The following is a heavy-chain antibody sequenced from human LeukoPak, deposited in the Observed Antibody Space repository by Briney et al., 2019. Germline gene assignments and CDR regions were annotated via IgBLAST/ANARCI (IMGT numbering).Heavy chain of an antibody. CDR3: AXXXYDFWSGYY. Sequence: ASVKVSCKASGYTFTGYYMHWVRQAPGQGLEWMGWINPNSGGTNYAQKFQGRVTMTRDTSISTAYMELSRLRSDDTAVYYCAXXXYDFWSGYYWGQGTLVTVSS. D-gene: IGHD3-3*01. V-gene: IGHV1-2*02. J-gene: IGHJ4*02. CDR1: GYTFTGYY. CDR2: INPNSGGT.